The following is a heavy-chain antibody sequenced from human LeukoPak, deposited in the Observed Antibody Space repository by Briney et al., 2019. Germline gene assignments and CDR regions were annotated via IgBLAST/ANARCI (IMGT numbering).Heavy chain of an antibody. CDR3: AKHARTTRLTKDQ. CDR1: GVTFSNYA. CDR2: ISGSGETT. D-gene: IGHD1-1*01. J-gene: IGHJ4*02. V-gene: IGHV3-23*01. Sequence: GGSLRLSCAASGVTFSNYAMSWVRQAPGKGLEWVSSISGSGETTYYADSVKGRFTISRDNFKNTLYLQMNSLRAEDTALYYCAKHARTTRLTKDQWGQGTLVTVSS.